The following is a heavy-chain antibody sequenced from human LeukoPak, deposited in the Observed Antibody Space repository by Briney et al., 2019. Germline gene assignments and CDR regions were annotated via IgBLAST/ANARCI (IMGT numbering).Heavy chain of an antibody. V-gene: IGHV4-34*01. Sequence: PSETLSLTCAVYGGSFSGYYWSWIRQPPGKGLEWIGEINHSGSTNYNPSLKSRVTISVDTSKDQFSLELSSVTAADTAVYYCARGPNDFWSGYSLLYFDYWGQGTLVTVSS. CDR1: GGSFSGYY. D-gene: IGHD3-3*01. CDR3: ARGPNDFWSGYSLLYFDY. J-gene: IGHJ4*02. CDR2: INHSGST.